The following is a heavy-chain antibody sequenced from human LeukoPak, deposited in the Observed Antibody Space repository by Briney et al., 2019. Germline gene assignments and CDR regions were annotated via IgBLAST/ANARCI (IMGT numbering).Heavy chain of an antibody. CDR1: GYTFTSYY. CDR2: INPSGGST. CDR3: ARDLGEDDSSGYYTYNWFDP. J-gene: IGHJ5*02. Sequence: GASVKVSCKASGYTFTSYYMHWVRQAPGQGLEWMRIINPSGGSTSYAQKSQGRVTMTRDTSTSTVYMELSSLRSEDTAVYYCARDLGEDDSSGYYTYNWFDPWGQGTLVTVSS. V-gene: IGHV1-46*01. D-gene: IGHD3-22*01.